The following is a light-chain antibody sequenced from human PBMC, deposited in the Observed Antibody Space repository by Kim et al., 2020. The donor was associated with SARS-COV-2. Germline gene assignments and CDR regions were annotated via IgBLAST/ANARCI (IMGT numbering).Light chain of an antibody. CDR3: HSYDNSLPGSV. CDR2: GNN. CDR1: SSNIGEGYD. V-gene: IGLV1-40*01. Sequence: QRVTISCTGTSSNIGEGYDAHWYQQLPGTVPRLLIYGNNNRPSGVPDRFSGSKSGASAFLAITGLQAEDEADYYCHSYDNSLPGSVFGGGTQLTVL. J-gene: IGLJ2*01.